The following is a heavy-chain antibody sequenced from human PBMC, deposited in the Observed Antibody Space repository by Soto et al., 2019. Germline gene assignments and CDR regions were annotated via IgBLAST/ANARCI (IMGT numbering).Heavy chain of an antibody. CDR1: GYTFSNFG. CDR3: GRAVEGGYGYTVLDY. D-gene: IGHD5-18*01. Sequence: QVQLVQSGAEVKKPGASVKVSCKASGYTFSNFGISWVRQAPGQGLEWVGWINVYNGDTNYAQKVQGRVTMTTDTSTRTAYMDVRSMRSDDTALYYCGRAVEGGYGYTVLDYWGQGTLVTVSS. J-gene: IGHJ4*02. CDR2: INVYNGDT. V-gene: IGHV1-18*01.